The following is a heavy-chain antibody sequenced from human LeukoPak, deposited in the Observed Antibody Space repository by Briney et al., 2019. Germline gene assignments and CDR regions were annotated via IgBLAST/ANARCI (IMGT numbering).Heavy chain of an antibody. V-gene: IGHV4-34*01. CDR3: ARNWAYGSGKIDY. CDR2: INHSGST. D-gene: IGHD3-10*01. CDR1: GGSFSGYY. Sequence: SETLSLTCAVYGGSFSGYYWSWIRQPPGKGLEWIGEINHSGSTNYNPSLKSRVTISVDTSKNQFSLKLSSVTAADTAVYYCARNWAYGSGKIDYWGQGTLVTVSS. J-gene: IGHJ4*02.